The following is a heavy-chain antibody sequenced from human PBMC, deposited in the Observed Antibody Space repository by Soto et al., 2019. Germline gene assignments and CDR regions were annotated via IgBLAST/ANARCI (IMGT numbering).Heavy chain of an antibody. Sequence: SETLSLTCAVYGGSFSGYYWSSIRQPPGKGLEWIGEINHSGSTNYNPSLKSRVTISVDTSKNQFSLKLSSVTAADTAVYYCARGPGDYSFDYWGQGTLVTVSS. CDR3: ARGPGDYSFDY. V-gene: IGHV4-34*01. J-gene: IGHJ4*02. CDR1: GGSFSGYY. CDR2: INHSGST. D-gene: IGHD4-17*01.